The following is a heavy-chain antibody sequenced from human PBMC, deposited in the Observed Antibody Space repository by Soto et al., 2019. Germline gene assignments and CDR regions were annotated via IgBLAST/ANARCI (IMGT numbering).Heavy chain of an antibody. Sequence: QVQLQQWGAGLLKPSETLSLTCAVYGGSFSGYYWSWIRQPPGKGLEWIGEINHSGSTNYNPSLKSRVTISVDTSKNQFPLKLSSVTAADTAVYYCARERAGPGVVATRGEDYWGQGTLVTVSS. J-gene: IGHJ4*02. CDR3: ARERAGPGVVATRGEDY. CDR2: INHSGST. D-gene: IGHD5-12*01. V-gene: IGHV4-34*01. CDR1: GGSFSGYY.